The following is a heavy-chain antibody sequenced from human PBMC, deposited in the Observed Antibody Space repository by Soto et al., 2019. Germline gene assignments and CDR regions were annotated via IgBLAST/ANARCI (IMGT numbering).Heavy chain of an antibody. CDR3: ARRGNSRQIYHDGMDV. CDR2: IFYSGST. Sequence: PSETLSLTCTVSGDSVSSSYYYWGWIRQPPGKGLEWIGSIFYSGSTYYNPSLKSRVTISVDTSKNQFSLKLSSVTAADTAVYYCARRGNSRQIYHDGMDVWSPGTTVTVSS. V-gene: IGHV4-39*01. D-gene: IGHD5-12*01. J-gene: IGHJ6*02. CDR1: GDSVSSSYYY.